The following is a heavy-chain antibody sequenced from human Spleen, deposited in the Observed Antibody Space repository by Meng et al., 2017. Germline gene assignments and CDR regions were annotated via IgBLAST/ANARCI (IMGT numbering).Heavy chain of an antibody. V-gene: IGHV4-61*01. J-gene: IGHJ4*02. CDR1: RGTVSRGSHY. Sequence: RLRDSAPGLVRPRATRALTCTASRGTVSRGSHYGRWIRPTPGKGLEWMGYSYDRWSTNYNPSLKSRVTISVDTSRNQFSLKLSSGTAAGTAVYYCARKSPTYYYDSSGFRWGQGTLVTVSS. CDR2: SYDRWST. D-gene: IGHD3-22*01. CDR3: ARKSPTYYYDSSGFR.